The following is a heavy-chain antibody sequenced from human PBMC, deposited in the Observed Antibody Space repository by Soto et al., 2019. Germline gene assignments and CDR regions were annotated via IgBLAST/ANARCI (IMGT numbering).Heavy chain of an antibody. J-gene: IGHJ3*02. CDR2: VSSSSSYI. CDR3: ARGVVVTAYDAFDI. Sequence: PGGSLRLSCAASGFTFSSYSMNWVRQAPGKGLEWVPSVSSSSSYIYYADSVKGRFTISRDNAKNSLYLQMNSLRAEDTAVYYCARGVVVTAYDAFDIWGQGTMVTVSS. D-gene: IGHD2-21*02. CDR1: GFTFSSYS. V-gene: IGHV3-21*01.